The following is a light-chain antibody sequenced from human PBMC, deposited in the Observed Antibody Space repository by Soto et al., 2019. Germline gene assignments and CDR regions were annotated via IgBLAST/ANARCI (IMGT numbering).Light chain of an antibody. CDR1: QDISHY. J-gene: IGKJ1*01. Sequence: DLQVTQAPSSVSASVGDSVTITCXASQDISHYLAWYQQKPGKAPKLLIYGASSLQSGVPSRFSGSGSGTDFTLTISSLQPEDFATFYCQQAYTFPRTFGQGTKVDI. CDR2: GAS. CDR3: QQAYTFPRT. V-gene: IGKV1D-12*01.